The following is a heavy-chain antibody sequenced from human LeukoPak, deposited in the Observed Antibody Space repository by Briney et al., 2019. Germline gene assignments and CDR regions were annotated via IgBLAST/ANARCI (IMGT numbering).Heavy chain of an antibody. CDR1: GASITSYY. Sequence: SETLSLTCTVSGASITSYYWSWIRQPPGKGLEWIGSIYYSGSTYYNPSLKSRVTISVDTSKNQFSLKLSSVTAADTAVYYCARLVRGQLAGGYFDYWGQGTLVTVSS. CDR3: ARLVRGQLAGGYFDY. J-gene: IGHJ4*02. CDR2: IYYSGST. D-gene: IGHD6-6*01. V-gene: IGHV4-39*07.